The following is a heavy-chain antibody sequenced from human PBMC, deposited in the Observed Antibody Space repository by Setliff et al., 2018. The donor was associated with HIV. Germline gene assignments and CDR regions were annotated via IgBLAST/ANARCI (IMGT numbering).Heavy chain of an antibody. V-gene: IGHV4-61*01. CDR3: AKDYVENDY. J-gene: IGHJ4*02. D-gene: IGHD3-16*01. CDR1: GGSISSSSYY. CDR2: IFYSGST. Sequence: SETLSLTCTVSGGSISSSSYYWGWIRQPPGKGLEWIGYIFYSGSTNYNPSLKSRVTISVDTSKNQFSLKLSSVIAADTAVYYCAKDYVENDYWGQGTLVTVSS.